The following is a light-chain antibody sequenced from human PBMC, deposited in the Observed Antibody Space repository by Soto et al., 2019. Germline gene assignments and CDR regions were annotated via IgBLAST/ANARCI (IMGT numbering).Light chain of an antibody. J-gene: IGKJ5*01. V-gene: IGKV2-28*01. CDR1: QSLLHSNGYNY. CDR3: MQALQTPLT. Sequence: DIVMTQSPLSLPVTPGEPASISCRSSQSLLHSNGYNYFDWYLQKPGQSPQLLIYLGSNRASGVPDRFSGSGSGTDFTLRISRVEAEDVGLYYCMQALQTPLTFGQGTRLEIK. CDR2: LGS.